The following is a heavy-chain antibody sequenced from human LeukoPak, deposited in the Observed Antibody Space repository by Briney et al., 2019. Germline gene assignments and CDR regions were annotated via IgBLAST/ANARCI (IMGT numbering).Heavy chain of an antibody. CDR2: IYTSGST. J-gene: IGHJ5*02. CDR3: ARQIAMIEADWFDP. Sequence: SETLSLTCTVSGGSISSYYWSWIRQPPGKGLEWIGYIYTSGSTNYNPSLKSRVTISVDTSKNQFSLKLSSVTAADTAVYYCARQIAMIEADWFDPWGQGTLVTVSS. CDR1: GGSISSYY. D-gene: IGHD3-22*01. V-gene: IGHV4-4*09.